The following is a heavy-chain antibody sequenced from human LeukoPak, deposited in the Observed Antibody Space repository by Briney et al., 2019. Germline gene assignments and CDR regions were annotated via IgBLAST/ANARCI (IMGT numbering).Heavy chain of an antibody. CDR2: IYYSEST. CDR1: GGSISIYY. D-gene: IGHD3-3*02. CDR3: ARGLLVDWFDR. V-gene: IGHV4-59*01. J-gene: IGHJ5*02. Sequence: SETLSLTCTVSGGSISIYYWSCIRQPPGKGLEWIGYIYYSESTNYNPSLKSRVTVSVDTSKNQFSMKLSSVTAADTGVYNCARGLLVDWFDRGGEGTLVTVPS.